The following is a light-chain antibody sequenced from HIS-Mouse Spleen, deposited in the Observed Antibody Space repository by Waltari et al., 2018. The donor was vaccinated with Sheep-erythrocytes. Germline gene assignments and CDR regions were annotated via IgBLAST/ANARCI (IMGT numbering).Light chain of an antibody. CDR1: SSDVGHYNL. CDR3: CSYAGSSTPWV. Sequence: QSALTQPASVSGSPGQSITISCTGTSSDVGHYNLVSWYQQHPGKAPKLMIYEGSKRPSGVSNRFSGSKSGNTASLTISGLQAEDEADYYCCSYAGSSTPWVFGGGTKLTVL. CDR2: EGS. J-gene: IGLJ3*02. V-gene: IGLV2-23*01.